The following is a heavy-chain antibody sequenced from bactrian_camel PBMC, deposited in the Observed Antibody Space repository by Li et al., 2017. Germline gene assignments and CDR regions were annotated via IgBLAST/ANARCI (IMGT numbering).Heavy chain of an antibody. V-gene: IGHV3S53*01. CDR2: IDADGSK. CDR1: VSTYSPNS. J-gene: IGHJ6*01. CDR3: AARNAGCNWARAIGERHLGSAAEFGF. Sequence: VQLVESGGGSVQAGGSLRLSCGTSVSTYSPNSMGWFRQAPGKSREAVAQIDADGSKLVGDSVKGRFTISKDNAKNTMYLQLSSLHPDDTAIYYCAARNAGCNWARAIGERHLGSAAEFGFWGQGTQVTVS. D-gene: IGHD1*01.